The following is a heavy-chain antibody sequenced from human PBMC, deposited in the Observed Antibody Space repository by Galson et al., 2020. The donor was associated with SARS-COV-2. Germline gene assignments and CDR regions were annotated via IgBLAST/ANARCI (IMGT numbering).Heavy chain of an antibody. CDR1: GGSISSSNW. J-gene: IGHJ5*02. D-gene: IGHD4-17*01. CDR2: IYHSGST. Sequence: SETLSLTCAVSGGSISSSNWWSWVRQPPGKGLEWIGEIYHSGSTNYNPSLKSRVTISVDKSKNQFSLKLSSVTAADTAVYYCARRADYGDYGWFDPWGQGTLVTVSS. V-gene: IGHV4-4*02. CDR3: ARRADYGDYGWFDP.